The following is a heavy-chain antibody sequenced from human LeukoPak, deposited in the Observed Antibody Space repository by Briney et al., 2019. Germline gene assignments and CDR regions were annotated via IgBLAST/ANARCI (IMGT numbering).Heavy chain of an antibody. Sequence: SETLSLTCTVSGGSISSGNYYWSWIRQPPGKGLEWIGYIYYSGSNYYNPSLKSRVTISVDTSKNQFSLKLSSVTAADTAVYYCARDRAAGYSYGFSPNLDAFDIWGQGAMVTVSS. CDR3: ARDRAAGYSYGFSPNLDAFDI. V-gene: IGHV4-30-4*01. CDR1: GGSISSGNYY. D-gene: IGHD5-18*01. CDR2: IYYSGSN. J-gene: IGHJ3*02.